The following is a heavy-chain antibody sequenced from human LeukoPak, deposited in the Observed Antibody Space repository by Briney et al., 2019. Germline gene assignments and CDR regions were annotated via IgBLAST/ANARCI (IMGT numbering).Heavy chain of an antibody. Sequence: GGSLRLPCAASGFTFSSYGMHWVRQAPGKGLEWVAVIWYDGSNKYYADSVKGRFTISRDNSKNTPYLQMNSLRAEDTAVYYCARDLGRWLQLGYFDYWGQGTLVTVSS. CDR2: IWYDGSNK. CDR3: ARDLGRWLQLGYFDY. J-gene: IGHJ4*02. D-gene: IGHD5-24*01. CDR1: GFTFSSYG. V-gene: IGHV3-33*01.